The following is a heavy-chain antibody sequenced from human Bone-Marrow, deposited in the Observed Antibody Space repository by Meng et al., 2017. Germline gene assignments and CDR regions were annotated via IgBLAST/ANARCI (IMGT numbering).Heavy chain of an antibody. CDR2: MNPNSGNT. CDR3: ESSVRLGIVLIV. CDR1: GYTFTTYD. J-gene: IGHJ4*02. Sequence: ASVKVSCNASGYTFTTYDINWLRQATGQGLEWMGWMNPNSGNTGYAQKFQGRVTMTMNTSISTAYMELSSLRSEKTAVYYCESSVRLGIVLIVWGQGTLVTVSS. D-gene: IGHD2-8*01. V-gene: IGHV1-8*01.